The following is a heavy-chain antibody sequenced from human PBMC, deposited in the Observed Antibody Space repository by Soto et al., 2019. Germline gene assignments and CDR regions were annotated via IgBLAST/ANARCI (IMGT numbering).Heavy chain of an antibody. V-gene: IGHV2-70*11. CDR1: GFSLSTSGMC. D-gene: IGHD3-10*01. Sequence: SGPTLVNPTQTLTLTCTFSGFSLSTSGMCVSWIRQPPGKALEWLARIDWDDDKYYSTSLKTRLTISKDTSKNQVVLTMTNMEPVDTATYYCARIYGSGSYYSSYFDYWGQGTLVTVSS. CDR2: IDWDDDK. CDR3: ARIYGSGSYYSSYFDY. J-gene: IGHJ4*02.